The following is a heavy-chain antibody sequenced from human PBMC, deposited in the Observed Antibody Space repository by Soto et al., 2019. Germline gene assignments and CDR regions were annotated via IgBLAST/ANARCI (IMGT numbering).Heavy chain of an antibody. V-gene: IGHV4-61*08. CDR2: IYYIGST. D-gene: IGHD4-4*01. J-gene: IGHJ6*02. Sequence: SETLSLTCTVSGGSVSSGDYYWSWIRQPPGRGLEWLAYIYYIGSTNYNPSLKSRVTISVDTAKNQFSLKLSSVTAADTAVYYCERDLHMDSNYPRHSYGMDVWGQRTTVTVSS. CDR3: ERDLHMDSNYPRHSYGMDV. CDR1: GGSVSSGDYY.